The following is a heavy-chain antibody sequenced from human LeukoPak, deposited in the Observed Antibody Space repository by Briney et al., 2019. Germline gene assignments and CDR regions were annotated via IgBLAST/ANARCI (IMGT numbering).Heavy chain of an antibody. Sequence: GGSLRLTCTASGSTFSNYDMYWVRQVTGKGLEWVSAIGTRGDTHYPYSLKGRFTVSRENAKNSLYLQMNSLTAGDTALYYCARAGVTMVRGLDYGMDVWGQGTTVTVSS. D-gene: IGHD3-10*01. J-gene: IGHJ6*02. CDR1: GSTFSNYD. CDR3: ARAGVTMVRGLDYGMDV. V-gene: IGHV3-13*01. CDR2: IGTRGDT.